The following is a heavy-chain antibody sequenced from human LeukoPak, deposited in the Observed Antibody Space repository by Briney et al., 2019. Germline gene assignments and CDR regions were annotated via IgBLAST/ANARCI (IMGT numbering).Heavy chain of an antibody. D-gene: IGHD6-13*01. Sequence: SETVSLTCTVSGGSINGYFWSWLRQPPGKGLEWLGHVYFSGSTKYNPSLESRVAILIDTSKKQSSLKLSSLTAADTAVYYCARGQTAAGEIWYFDYWGQGSLLTVAS. CDR3: ARGQTAAGEIWYFDY. V-gene: IGHV4-59*01. J-gene: IGHJ4*02. CDR2: VYFSGST. CDR1: GGSINGYF.